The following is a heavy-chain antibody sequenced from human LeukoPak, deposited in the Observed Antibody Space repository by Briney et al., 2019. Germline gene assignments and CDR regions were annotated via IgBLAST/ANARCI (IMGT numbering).Heavy chain of an antibody. V-gene: IGHV4-34*01. CDR2: INHSGST. CDR3: ARGPGYCSSTSRYRGMFVY. CDR1: GGSFSGYY. Sequence: SETLSLTCAVYGGSFSGYYWSWIRQPPGKGLEWIGEINHSGSTNYNPSLKSRVTISVDTSKNQFSLKLSSVTAADTAVYYCARGPGYCSSTSRYRGMFVYWGQGTLVTVSS. J-gene: IGHJ4*02. D-gene: IGHD2-2*02.